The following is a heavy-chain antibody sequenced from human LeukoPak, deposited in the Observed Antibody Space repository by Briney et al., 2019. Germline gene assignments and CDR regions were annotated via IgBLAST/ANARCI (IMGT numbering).Heavy chain of an antibody. D-gene: IGHD5-18*01. CDR3: AREVRGYSYGRLYYFDY. J-gene: IGHJ4*02. Sequence: ASVKVSCKASGYTFTGYYMHWVRQAPGQGLEWMGWINPNSGDTNYAQKFQGRVTMTRDTSISTAYMELSRLRSDDTAVYYCAREVRGYSYGRLYYFDYWGQGTLVTVSS. CDR1: GYTFTGYY. V-gene: IGHV1-2*02. CDR2: INPNSGDT.